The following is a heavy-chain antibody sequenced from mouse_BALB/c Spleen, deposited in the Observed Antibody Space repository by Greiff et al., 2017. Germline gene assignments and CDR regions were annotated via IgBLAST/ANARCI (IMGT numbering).Heavy chain of an antibody. Sequence: EVKLVESGPGLVKPSQSLSLTCSVTGYSITSGYYWYWIRQFPGNKLEWMGYISYDGSNNYNPSLKNRISITRDTSKNQIFLKLNSVTTEDTATYYCARVPPLNYYGSSYWYFDVWGAGTTVTVSS. V-gene: IGHV3-6*02. CDR3: ARVPPLNYYGSSYWYFDV. J-gene: IGHJ1*01. D-gene: IGHD1-1*01. CDR2: ISYDGSN. CDR1: GYSITSGYY.